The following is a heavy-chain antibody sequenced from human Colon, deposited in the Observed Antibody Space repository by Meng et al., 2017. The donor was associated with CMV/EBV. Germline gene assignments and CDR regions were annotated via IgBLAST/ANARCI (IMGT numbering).Heavy chain of an antibody. Sequence: ASVKVSCKASGYTFTTYDINWVRQATGQGLEWMGWMNPNSVNTGYARKFQGRVTMTRNTSISTAYMELSSLRSEDTAVYYCARALKCNSTSCYTKYCYGLDVWGQGTTVTVSS. CDR3: ARALKCNSTSCYTKYCYGLDV. J-gene: IGHJ6*02. CDR1: GYTFTTYD. V-gene: IGHV1-8*01. D-gene: IGHD2-2*02. CDR2: MNPNSVNT.